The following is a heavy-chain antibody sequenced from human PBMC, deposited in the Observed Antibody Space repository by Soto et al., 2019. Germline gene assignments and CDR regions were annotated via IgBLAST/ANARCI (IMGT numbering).Heavy chain of an antibody. Sequence: ASVEVSCKAFGYTFTTYGINWVRQAPGQGLEWMGWVSPYNGDTTYAQKVQGRVTMTTDTSTRTAYLELGSLRSDDTAVYYCAREVGHMDVWGQGTTVTVSS. CDR3: AREVGHMDV. CDR1: GYTFTTYG. CDR2: VSPYNGDT. J-gene: IGHJ6*02. V-gene: IGHV1-18*04.